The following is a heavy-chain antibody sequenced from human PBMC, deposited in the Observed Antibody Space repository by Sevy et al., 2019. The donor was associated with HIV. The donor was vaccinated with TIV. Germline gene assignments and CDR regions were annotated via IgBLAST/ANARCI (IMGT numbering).Heavy chain of an antibody. J-gene: IGHJ4*02. D-gene: IGHD6-19*01. CDR3: ARDSVAVAGTDY. Sequence: GGSLRLSCVASGFTVSSNYMTWVRQAPGKGMEWVSVIYSGGSTYYADPVKGRFTISRDNSKNTLYLQMSSLRAEDTAVYYCARDSVAVAGTDYWGQGTLVTVSS. CDR1: GFTVSSNY. V-gene: IGHV3-53*01. CDR2: IYSGGST.